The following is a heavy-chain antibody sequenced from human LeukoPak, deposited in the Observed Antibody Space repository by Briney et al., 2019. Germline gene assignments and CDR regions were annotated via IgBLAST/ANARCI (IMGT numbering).Heavy chain of an antibody. V-gene: IGHV3-21*01. D-gene: IGHD4-17*01. CDR1: GFTFSSYS. CDR3: ARPIGDFRKNYYYCGMDV. J-gene: IGHJ6*04. CDR2: ISSSSSYI. Sequence: GGSLRLSCAASGFTFSSYSMNWVRQAPGKGLEWVSSISSSSSYIYYADSVKGRFTISRDNAKNSLYLQMNSLRAEDTAVYYCARPIGDFRKNYYYCGMDVWGKGTTVTVSS.